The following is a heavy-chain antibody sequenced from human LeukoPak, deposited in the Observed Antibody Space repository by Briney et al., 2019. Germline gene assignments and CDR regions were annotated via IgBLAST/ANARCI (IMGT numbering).Heavy chain of an antibody. V-gene: IGHV4-30-4*08. Sequence: SETLSLTCAVYGGSFSDYYWSWIRQPPGKGLEWIGYIYYSGSTYYNPSLKSRVTISVDTSKNQFSLKLSSVTAADTAVYYCARDPYSSSARPYYYYMDVWGKGTTVTVSS. CDR2: IYYSGST. J-gene: IGHJ6*03. CDR1: GGSFSDYY. D-gene: IGHD6-6*01. CDR3: ARDPYSSSARPYYYYMDV.